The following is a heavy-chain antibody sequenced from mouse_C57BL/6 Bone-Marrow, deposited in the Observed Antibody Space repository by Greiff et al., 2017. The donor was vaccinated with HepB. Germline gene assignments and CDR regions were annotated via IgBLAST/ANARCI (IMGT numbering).Heavy chain of an antibody. CDR1: GFTFSSYA. J-gene: IGHJ2*01. V-gene: IGHV5-4*01. CDR2: ISDGGSYT. D-gene: IGHD2-4*01. Sequence: EVQLVESGGGLVKPGGSLKLSCAASGFTFSSYAMSWVRQTPEKRLEWVATISDGGSYTYYPDNVKGRFTISRDNAKNNLYLQMSHLKSEDTAMYYCARVHMITTDFDYWGQGTTLTVSS. CDR3: ARVHMITTDFDY.